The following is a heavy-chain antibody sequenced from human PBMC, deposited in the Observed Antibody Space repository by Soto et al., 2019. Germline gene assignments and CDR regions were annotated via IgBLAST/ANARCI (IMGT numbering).Heavy chain of an antibody. CDR2: IWYDGSNK. Sequence: QVQLVESGGGVVQPGRSLRLSCAASGFTFSSYGMHWVRQAPGKGLEWVAVIWYDGSNKYYADSVKGRFTISRDNSKNTLYLQMNSLSAEDTAVYYCARDRYSGSYHETHFDYWGQGPLVTVSS. D-gene: IGHD1-26*01. V-gene: IGHV3-33*01. J-gene: IGHJ4*02. CDR3: ARDRYSGSYHETHFDY. CDR1: GFTFSSYG.